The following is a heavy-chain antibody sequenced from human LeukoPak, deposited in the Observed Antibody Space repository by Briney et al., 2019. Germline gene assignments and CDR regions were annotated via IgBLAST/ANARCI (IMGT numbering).Heavy chain of an antibody. CDR2: ISGSGGST. Sequence: XXSWGGXAPGEGLEWVAAISGSGGSTYYADSVKGRFTISRDNSKNTLYLQMNSLRAEDTAVYYCAKDYWAAAGLDYWGQGTLVTVSS. CDR3: AKDYWAAAGLDY. D-gene: IGHD6-13*01. J-gene: IGHJ4*02. V-gene: IGHV3-23*01. CDR1: X.